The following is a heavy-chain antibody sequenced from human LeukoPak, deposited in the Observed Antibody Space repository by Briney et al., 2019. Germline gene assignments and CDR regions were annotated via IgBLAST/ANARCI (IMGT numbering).Heavy chain of an antibody. Sequence: GGSLRLSCAASGFTFSSYAMHWVRQAPGKGLEWVAVISYDGSNKYYADSVKGRFTISRDNSKNTLYLQMNSLRAEDTAVYYCARDIQVGATGGGDYWGQGTLVTVSS. D-gene: IGHD1-26*01. CDR3: ARDIQVGATGGGDY. V-gene: IGHV3-30-3*01. CDR1: GFTFSSYA. CDR2: ISYDGSNK. J-gene: IGHJ4*02.